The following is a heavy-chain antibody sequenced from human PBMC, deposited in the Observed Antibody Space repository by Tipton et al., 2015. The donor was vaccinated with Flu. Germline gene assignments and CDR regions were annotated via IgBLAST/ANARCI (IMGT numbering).Heavy chain of an antibody. Sequence: TLSLTCTVSGYSISSGYYRSWIRQPAGKGLEWIGRIYTSGNTNYSPSLKSRVTMSVDTSKNQFSLKLSSMTAADTAVYYCARGQGNSGWRYFDYWGQGTLVTVSS. CDR2: IYTSGNT. V-gene: IGHV4-61*02. J-gene: IGHJ4*02. CDR3: ARGQGNSGWRYFDY. CDR1: GYSISSGYY. D-gene: IGHD6-19*01.